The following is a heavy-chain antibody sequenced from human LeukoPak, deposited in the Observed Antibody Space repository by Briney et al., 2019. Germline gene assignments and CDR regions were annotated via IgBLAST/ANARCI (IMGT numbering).Heavy chain of an antibody. CDR1: GYTFTSYY. CDR3: ARGHCSSTSCYGLVFFDY. J-gene: IGHJ4*02. D-gene: IGHD2-2*01. CDR2: INPSGGST. Sequence: ASVKVSCKASGYTFTSYYMHWVRQAPGQGLEWMGIINPSGGSTSYAQKFQGRVTMTRDTSTSTVYMELSSLRSEDTAVYYCARGHCSSTSCYGLVFFDYWGQGTLVTVSS. V-gene: IGHV1-46*03.